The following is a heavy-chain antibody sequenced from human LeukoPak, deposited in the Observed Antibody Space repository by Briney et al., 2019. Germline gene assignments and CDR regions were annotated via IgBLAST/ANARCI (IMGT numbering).Heavy chain of an antibody. J-gene: IGHJ4*02. CDR1: GGSFSGYY. CDR2: INHSGST. Sequence: SETLSLTCAVYGGSFSGYYWSWIRQPPGKGLEWIGEINHSGSTNYNPSLKSRVTISVDTSKNQFSLKLSSVTAADTAVYYCARLPPYSSSAYYFDYWGQGTLVTVSS. V-gene: IGHV4-34*01. D-gene: IGHD6-6*01. CDR3: ARLPPYSSSAYYFDY.